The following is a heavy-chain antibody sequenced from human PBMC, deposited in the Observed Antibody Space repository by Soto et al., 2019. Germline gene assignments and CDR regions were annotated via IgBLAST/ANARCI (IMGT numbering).Heavy chain of an antibody. CDR2: IDPSDSYT. D-gene: IGHD3-10*01. V-gene: IGHV5-10-1*01. J-gene: IGHJ3*02. Sequence: EVQLVQSGAEVKKPGESLRISCKGSGYSFTSYWISWVRQMPGKGLEWMGTIDPSDSYTNYSPSFQGHVTISADKSISTAYLQWSSLKASDTAMYYCARRTLYYGSGSYYHDAFDIWGQGTMVTVSS. CDR1: GYSFTSYW. CDR3: ARRTLYYGSGSYYHDAFDI.